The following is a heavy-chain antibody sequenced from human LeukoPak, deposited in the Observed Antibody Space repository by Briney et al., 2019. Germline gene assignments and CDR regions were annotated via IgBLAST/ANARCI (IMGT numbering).Heavy chain of an antibody. CDR2: IYYSGST. V-gene: IGHV4-34*09. J-gene: IGHJ3*02. CDR3: ARDTGITMVRGAFDI. Sequence: SETLSLTCAVYGGSFSGYYWSWIRQPPGKGREWIGYIYYSGSTYYNPSLKSRVTISVDTSKNQFSLKLSSVTAADTAVYYCARDTGITMVRGAFDIWGQGTMVTVSS. D-gene: IGHD3-10*01. CDR1: GGSFSGYY.